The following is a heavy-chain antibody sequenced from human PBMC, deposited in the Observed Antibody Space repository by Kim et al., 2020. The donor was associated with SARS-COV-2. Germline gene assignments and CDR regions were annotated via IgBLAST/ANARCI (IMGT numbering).Heavy chain of an antibody. D-gene: IGHD6-6*01. V-gene: IGHV3-30-3*01. J-gene: IGHJ4*02. CDR2: ISYDGSNK. Sequence: GGSLRLSCAASGFTFSSYAMHWVRQAPGKGLEWVAVISYDGSNKYYADSVKGRFTISRDNSKNTLYLQMNSLRAEDTAVYYCARDGGSSSSLDYFDYWGQGTLVTVSS. CDR3: ARDGGSSSSLDYFDY. CDR1: GFTFSSYA.